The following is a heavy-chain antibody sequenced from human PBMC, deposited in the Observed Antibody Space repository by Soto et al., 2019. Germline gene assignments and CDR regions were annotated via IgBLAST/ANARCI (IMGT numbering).Heavy chain of an antibody. J-gene: IGHJ1*01. CDR2: IYSGGST. D-gene: IGHD6-13*01. Sequence: EVQLVETGGGLIQPGGSLRLSCAASGFTVSSNYMSWVRQAPGKGLEWVSVIYSGGSTYYADSVKGRFTISRDHSKNTLYLQMNSLRAEDTAVYYCARDRIAAAGKAEYFQHWGQGTLVTVSS. CDR1: GFTVSSNY. V-gene: IGHV3-53*02. CDR3: ARDRIAAAGKAEYFQH.